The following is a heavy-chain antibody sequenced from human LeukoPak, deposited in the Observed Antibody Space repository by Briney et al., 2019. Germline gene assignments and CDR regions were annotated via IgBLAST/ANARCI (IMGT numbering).Heavy chain of an antibody. CDR1: GYTFTSYG. D-gene: IGHD2-15*01. CDR2: ISAYNGNT. Sequence: ASVKVSCKASGYTFTSYGISWVRQAPGQGLEWMGWISAYNGNTNYAQKLQGRVTMTTDTSTSTAYMELTSLRSDDTAVYFCARDEVVVVAATPIDYWGQGTLVTVSS. V-gene: IGHV1-18*01. J-gene: IGHJ4*02. CDR3: ARDEVVVVAATPIDY.